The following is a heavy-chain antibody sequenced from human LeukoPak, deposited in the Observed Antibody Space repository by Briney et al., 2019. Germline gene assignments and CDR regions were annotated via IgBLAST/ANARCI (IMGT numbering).Heavy chain of an antibody. CDR2: IQTGGSAK. V-gene: IGHV3-30*04. Sequence: PGRSLRLSCAASGFTFSTYAMNWVRQAPGKGLEWVSFIQTGGSAKYYSDSVKGRFTISRDNPKNTVYLQMNSLSTEDTAVYYCAIEISRLVIHAFDLWGQGTMVTVSS. CDR3: AIEISRLVIHAFDL. D-gene: IGHD3-9*01. J-gene: IGHJ3*01. CDR1: GFTFSTYA.